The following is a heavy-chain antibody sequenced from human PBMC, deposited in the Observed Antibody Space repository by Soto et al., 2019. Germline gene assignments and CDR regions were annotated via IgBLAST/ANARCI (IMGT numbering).Heavy chain of an antibody. D-gene: IGHD6-13*01. Sequence: QVQLVESGGGVVQPGRSLRLSCAASGFTFSNYGMHWVRQAPGKGLEWVAVISYDGSNKCYADSVKGRFTVSRDNSKNTRYLQMNSLRVEDTAVYYCAKDRRSSWSFDYWGQGSLVTVSS. CDR3: AKDRRSSWSFDY. CDR2: ISYDGSNK. CDR1: GFTFSNYG. J-gene: IGHJ4*02. V-gene: IGHV3-30*18.